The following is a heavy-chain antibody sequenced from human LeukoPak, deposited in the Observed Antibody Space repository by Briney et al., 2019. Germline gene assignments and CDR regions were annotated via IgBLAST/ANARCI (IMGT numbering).Heavy chain of an antibody. Sequence: PSETLSLTCAVYGVSFSDYYWTWIRQPPGKGLEWIGEINHSGSPNNNPSLKSRVTIAVDTSKNHFSLKVSSVTAADTAVYYCARDSSSDWFDPWGQGTLVTVSS. D-gene: IGHD6-6*01. CDR3: ARDSSSDWFDP. V-gene: IGHV4-34*01. J-gene: IGHJ5*02. CDR1: GVSFSDYY. CDR2: INHSGSP.